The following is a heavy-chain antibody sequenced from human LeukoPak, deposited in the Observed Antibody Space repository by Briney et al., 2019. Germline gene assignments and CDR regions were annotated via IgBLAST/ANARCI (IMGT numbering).Heavy chain of an antibody. CDR2: INHSGST. V-gene: IGHV4-34*01. D-gene: IGHD3-10*01. Sequence: SETLSLTCAVYGGSFSGYYWSWIRQPPGKGLEWIGEINHSGSTNYNPSLKSRVTISVDTSKNQFSLKLSSVTAADTAVYYCARDRYYYDSGSYRLAYWGQGTLVTVSS. CDR1: GGSFSGYY. J-gene: IGHJ4*02. CDR3: ARDRYYYDSGSYRLAY.